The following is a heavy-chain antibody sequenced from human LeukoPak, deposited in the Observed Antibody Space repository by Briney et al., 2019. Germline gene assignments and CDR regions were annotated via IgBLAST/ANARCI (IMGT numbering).Heavy chain of an antibody. V-gene: IGHV3-21*01. J-gene: IGHJ6*03. D-gene: IGHD6-13*01. CDR3: ARDISDSWSDFYYYYYMDV. CDR1: GFTFSSYS. CDR2: ISSSSTYI. Sequence: GGSLRLSCAASGFTFSSYSMNWVRQAPGKGLEWVSSISSSSTYIYYADSVKGRLTISRDNAKNSLYLQMNSLRAEDTAVYYCARDISDSWSDFYYYYYMDVWGKGTTVTVSS.